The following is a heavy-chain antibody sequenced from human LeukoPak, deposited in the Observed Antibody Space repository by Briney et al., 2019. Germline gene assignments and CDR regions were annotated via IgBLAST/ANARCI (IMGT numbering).Heavy chain of an antibody. CDR3: AVAGEAFDI. D-gene: IGHD6-19*01. CDR2: INPSGGST. Sequence: ASVKVSCKASGYSFTSYYMHWVRQAPGQGLEWMGIINPSGGSTSYAQKFQGRVTMTRDMSTSTVYMELSSLRSEDTAVYYCAVAGEAFDIWGQGTMVTVSS. V-gene: IGHV1-46*01. CDR1: GYSFTSYY. J-gene: IGHJ3*02.